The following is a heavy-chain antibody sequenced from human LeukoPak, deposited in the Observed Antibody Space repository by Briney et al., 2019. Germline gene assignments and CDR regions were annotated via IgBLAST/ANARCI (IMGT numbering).Heavy chain of an antibody. V-gene: IGHV1-2*02. Sequence: GASVKVSCKASGYTFPHYYLHWVRQAPGQGLEWMGWINPNSGGANFALNFQGRVTMTRATSISTAYMELSRLTSDDTAVYYCARGVGSSWFDPWGQGTLVTVSS. CDR2: INPNSGGA. CDR3: ARGVGSSWFDP. D-gene: IGHD6-13*01. CDR1: GYTFPHYY. J-gene: IGHJ5*02.